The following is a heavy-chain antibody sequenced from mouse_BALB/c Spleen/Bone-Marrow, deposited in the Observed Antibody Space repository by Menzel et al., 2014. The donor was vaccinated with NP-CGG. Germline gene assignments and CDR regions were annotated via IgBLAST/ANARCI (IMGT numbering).Heavy chain of an antibody. V-gene: IGHV1S81*02. J-gene: IGHJ2*01. D-gene: IGHD1-2*01. Sequence: QVHVKQSGAELVKPGTSVKLSCKASGYTFTSYYIYWVKQRPGQGLKWIGEINPSNGGTNFNEKFKSKATLTVDKSSSTAYMQLSSLTSEDSAVYYCTRLSLLRGYFDYWGQGTTLTVSS. CDR1: GYTFTSYY. CDR3: TRLSLLRGYFDY. CDR2: INPSNGGT.